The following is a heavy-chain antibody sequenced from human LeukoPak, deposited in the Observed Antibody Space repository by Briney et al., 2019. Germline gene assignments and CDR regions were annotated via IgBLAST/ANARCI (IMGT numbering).Heavy chain of an antibody. CDR2: ISSSGSTI. D-gene: IGHD3-9*01. Sequence: GGSLRLSCAASGFTFSSYGMSWVRQAPGKGLEWVSYISSSGSTIYYADSVKGRFTISRDNAKNSLYLQMNSLRAEDTAVYYCARDFGGASDILTRWGQGTLVTVSS. J-gene: IGHJ4*02. CDR1: GFTFSSYG. V-gene: IGHV3-48*04. CDR3: ARDFGGASDILTR.